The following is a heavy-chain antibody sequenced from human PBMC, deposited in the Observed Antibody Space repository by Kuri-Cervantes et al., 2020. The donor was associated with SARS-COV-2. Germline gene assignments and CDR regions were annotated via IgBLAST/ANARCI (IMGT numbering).Heavy chain of an antibody. Sequence: GESLKISCAASGFTFSSYAMHWVRQAPGKGLEWVAVISYDGSNKYYADSVKGRFTISRDNSKNTLYLQMNSLKTEDTAVYYCTPLGMDVWGQGTTVTVSS. J-gene: IGHJ6*02. CDR1: GFTFSSYA. V-gene: IGHV3-30*07. CDR2: ISYDGSNK. CDR3: TPLGMDV.